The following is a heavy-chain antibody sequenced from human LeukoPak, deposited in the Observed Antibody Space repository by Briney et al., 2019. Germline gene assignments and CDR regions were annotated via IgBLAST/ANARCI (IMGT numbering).Heavy chain of an antibody. Sequence: GASVNVSCKASGYTFTGYYMHWVRQAPGQGLEWMGWINPNSGGTNYAQKFQGWVTMTRDTSISTAYMELSRLRSDDTAVYYCARGEGVLGYCSSTSCLDAFDIWGQGTMVTVSS. CDR3: ARGEGVLGYCSSTSCLDAFDI. CDR2: INPNSGGT. V-gene: IGHV1-2*04. CDR1: GYTFTGYY. D-gene: IGHD2-2*01. J-gene: IGHJ3*02.